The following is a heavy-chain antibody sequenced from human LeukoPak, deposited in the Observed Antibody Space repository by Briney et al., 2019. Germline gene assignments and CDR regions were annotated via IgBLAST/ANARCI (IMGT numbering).Heavy chain of an antibody. CDR2: ISSSSSYI. D-gene: IGHD1-26*01. V-gene: IGHV3-21*01. CDR1: GFTFSSYE. J-gene: IGHJ3*01. Sequence: GGSLRLSCAASGFTFSSYEMNWVRQAPGKGLEWVSSISSSSSYIYYADSVKGRFTISRDNAKNSLYLQMNSLRAEDTAVYYCARVSGSYRDAFDVWGQGTMVTVSS. CDR3: ARVSGSYRDAFDV.